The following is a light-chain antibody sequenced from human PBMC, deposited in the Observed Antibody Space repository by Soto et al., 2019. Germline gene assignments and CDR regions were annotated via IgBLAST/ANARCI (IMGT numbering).Light chain of an antibody. Sequence: QSVLTQPPSASGSPGQSVTISCTGTSSDIGAYIYVSWYQQHPGKAPKLMISEVSRRPSGVPERFSGSKSGNTASLTVSGLPADDEAHYYCSSYAGSNNFVFGTGTKVTVL. CDR2: EVS. J-gene: IGLJ1*01. CDR3: SSYAGSNNFV. CDR1: SSDIGAYIY. V-gene: IGLV2-8*01.